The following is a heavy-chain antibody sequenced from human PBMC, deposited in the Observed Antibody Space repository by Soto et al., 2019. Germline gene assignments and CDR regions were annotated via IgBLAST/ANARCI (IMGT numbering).Heavy chain of an antibody. V-gene: IGHV3-23*01. CDR3: AKAQDTGRNRYPH. D-gene: IGHD1-1*01. CDR2: ITAGGIST. J-gene: IGHJ4*02. CDR1: GFMFSNYA. Sequence: PGGSLRLSCAASGFMFSNYAMSWVHQAPGKGLEWVSAITAGGISTYYADSIKGRFTISRENSKDTLYLQMNSLRAEDTAVYYCAKAQDTGRNRYPHWGQGIQVTVSS.